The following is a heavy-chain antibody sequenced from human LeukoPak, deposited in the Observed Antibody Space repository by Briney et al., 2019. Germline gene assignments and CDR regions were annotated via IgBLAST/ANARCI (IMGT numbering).Heavy chain of an antibody. CDR3: AKGIYDILTGYYDY. J-gene: IGHJ4*02. D-gene: IGHD3-9*01. V-gene: IGHV3-23*01. CDR1: GFTFSSYG. Sequence: GGTLRLSCAASGFTFSSYGMSWVRQAPGKGLEWVSAISGSGGSTYCADSVKGRFTISRDNSKNTLYLQMNSLRAEDTAVYCCAKGIYDILTGYYDYWGQGTLVTVSS. CDR2: ISGSGGST.